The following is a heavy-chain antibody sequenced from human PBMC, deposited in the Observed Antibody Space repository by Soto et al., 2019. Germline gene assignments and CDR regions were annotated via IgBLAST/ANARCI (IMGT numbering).Heavy chain of an antibody. V-gene: IGHV3-30*18. D-gene: IGHD6-13*01. CDR3: AKVSRRAAATDY. CDR2: ISYDGSNK. J-gene: IGHJ4*02. Sequence: ESWGGVVQPGRSLRLSCAASGFTFSSYGMHWVRQAPGKGLEWVAVISYDGSNKYYADSVKGRFTISRDNSKNTLYLQMNSLRAEDTAVYYCAKVSRRAAATDYWGQGTLVTVSS. CDR1: GFTFSSYG.